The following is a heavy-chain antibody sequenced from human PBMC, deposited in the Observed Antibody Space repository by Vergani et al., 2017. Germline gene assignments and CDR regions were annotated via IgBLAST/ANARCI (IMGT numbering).Heavy chain of an antibody. J-gene: IGHJ5*02. CDR2: VYYNGST. CDR3: GRRVVGATNWFDP. V-gene: IGHV4-59*13. CDR1: GDSISSYY. D-gene: IGHD1-26*01. Sequence: QVQLQESGPGLVKPSQTLSLTCTVSGDSISSYYWSWIRQPPGKGLEWIGYVYYNGSTTYNPALKRRVTISMDTSTKQFALKLSSVTTADTAVYYCGRRVVGATNWFDPGGEGILVTVSS.